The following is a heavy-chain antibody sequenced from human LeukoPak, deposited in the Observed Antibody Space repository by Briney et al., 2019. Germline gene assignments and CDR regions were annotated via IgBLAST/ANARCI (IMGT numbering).Heavy chain of an antibody. D-gene: IGHD6-6*01. J-gene: IGHJ3*02. Sequence: PSQTLSLTCTVSGGSISSYYWSWIRQPPGKGLEWIGYIYYSGSTNYNPSLKSRVTISVDTSKNQFSLKLSSVTAADTAVYYCARYEQLVTAFDIWGQGTMVTVSS. CDR3: ARYEQLVTAFDI. CDR2: IYYSGST. V-gene: IGHV4-59*01. CDR1: GGSISSYY.